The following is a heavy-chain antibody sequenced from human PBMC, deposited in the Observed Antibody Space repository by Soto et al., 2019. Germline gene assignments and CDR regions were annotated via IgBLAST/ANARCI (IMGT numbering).Heavy chain of an antibody. CDR2: IFYSSTT. J-gene: IGHJ6*02. Sequence: QVQLQESGPGLVRPSQTLSLTCTVSGDSISSADYYWSWIRQTPGKGLEWIGHIFYSSTTYYNPSLKSRLTISVGTSKNHFSLRLTSVTAADTAVYYCARDLWVEPELYYYGMDVWGQGTTVTVSS. CDR1: GDSISSADYY. V-gene: IGHV4-30-4*01. D-gene: IGHD1-1*01. CDR3: ARDLWVEPELYYYGMDV.